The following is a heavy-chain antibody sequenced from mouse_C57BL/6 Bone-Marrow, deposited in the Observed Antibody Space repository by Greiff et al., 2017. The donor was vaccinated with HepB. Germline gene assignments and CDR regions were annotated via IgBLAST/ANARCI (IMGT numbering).Heavy chain of an antibody. J-gene: IGHJ2*01. CDR2: IYPGDGDT. D-gene: IGHD1-1*01. Sequence: VQLQESGAELVKPGASVKISCKASGYAFSSYWMNWVKQRPGKGLEWIGQIYPGDGDTNYNGKFKGKATLTADKSSSTAYMQLSSLTSEDSAVYFGARGRLIERDSSSYYLDYGGQGTTLTVAS. V-gene: IGHV1-80*01. CDR1: GYAFSSYW. CDR3: ARGRLIERDSSSYYLDY.